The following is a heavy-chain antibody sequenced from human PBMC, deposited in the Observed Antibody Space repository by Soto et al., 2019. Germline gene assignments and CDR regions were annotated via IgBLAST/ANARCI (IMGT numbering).Heavy chain of an antibody. Sequence: ASVKVSCKASGYIFTGYHMHWVRQAPGQGLEWMGWINPNSGGTNYAQKFQGRVTMTRDTSISTAYMELHSLRAEETAVYYCANNYDSRAFDYWGQGTLVTVSS. V-gene: IGHV1-2*02. D-gene: IGHD3-22*01. J-gene: IGHJ4*02. CDR2: INPNSGGT. CDR1: GYIFTGYH. CDR3: ANNYDSRAFDY.